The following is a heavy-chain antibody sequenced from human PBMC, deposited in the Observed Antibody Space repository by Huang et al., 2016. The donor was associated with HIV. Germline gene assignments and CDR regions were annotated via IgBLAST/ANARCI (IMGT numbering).Heavy chain of an antibody. D-gene: IGHD3-16*01. Sequence: QVQLVQSGAEVRKPGSSVKVSCRASGGSFNNFGINWVRQAPGQGIEWGGEIIPRFGTRNDAQRCKDKVTITADETTGVVHLEVTSLRSDDTAVYFCAKRGGAWGSPYAFDLWGPGTMVTVSS. CDR2: IIPRFGTR. CDR3: AKRGGAWGSPYAFDL. CDR1: GGSFNNFG. J-gene: IGHJ3*01. V-gene: IGHV1-69*13.